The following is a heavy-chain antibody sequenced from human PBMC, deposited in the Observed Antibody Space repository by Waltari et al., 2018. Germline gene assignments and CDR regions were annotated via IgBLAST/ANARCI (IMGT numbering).Heavy chain of an antibody. V-gene: IGHV4-59*01. CDR2: IYDSGST. CDR1: GGSISVFS. D-gene: IGHD4-4*01. CDR3: ARVNTVRNWFDP. Sequence: QFQLQESGPGLVKPSETLSLTCTASGGSISVFSCTWIRQPPGKGLEWVGYIYDSGSTNYNPSLKSRVTISVDTSKNQFSLKLSSVTAADTAVYYCARVNTVRNWFDPWGQGTLVTVTS. J-gene: IGHJ5*02.